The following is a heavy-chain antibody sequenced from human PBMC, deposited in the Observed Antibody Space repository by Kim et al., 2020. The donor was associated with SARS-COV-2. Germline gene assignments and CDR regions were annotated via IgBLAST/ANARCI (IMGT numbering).Heavy chain of an antibody. V-gene: IGHV4-34*01. J-gene: IGHJ4*02. CDR1: GGSFSGYY. Sequence: SETLSLTCAAYGGSFSGYYWSWIRQPPGKGLEWIGEINHSGSTNYNPSLKSSVTISVDTSKNQFSLKLSTVTAADTAVYYCARERGGSSYVDYWGQGTLVTVSS. D-gene: IGHD6-13*01. CDR3: ARERGGSSYVDY. CDR2: INHSGST.